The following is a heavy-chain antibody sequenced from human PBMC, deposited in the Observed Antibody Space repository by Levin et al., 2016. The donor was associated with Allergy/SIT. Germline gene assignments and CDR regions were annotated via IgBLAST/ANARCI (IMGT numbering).Heavy chain of an antibody. D-gene: IGHD2-21*01. Sequence: SETLSLTCTVSGGSISNGNYYWAWIRQPPGEGLEWIGNIHYTGITNYKPSLKGRVTVSIDTAKNQFSLKLSSVTAADTAVYYCAGEPYRGGGMDLWGQGTTVTVSS. CDR2: IHYTGIT. J-gene: IGHJ6*02. CDR3: AGEPYRGGGMDL. V-gene: IGHV4-39*01. CDR1: GGSISNGNYY.